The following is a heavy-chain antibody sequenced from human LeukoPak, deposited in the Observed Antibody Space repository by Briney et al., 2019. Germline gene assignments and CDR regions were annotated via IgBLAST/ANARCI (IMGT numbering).Heavy chain of an antibody. J-gene: IGHJ6*03. D-gene: IGHD3-3*01. V-gene: IGHV4-61*08. CDR1: GGSISSGGYY. CDR2: IYTSGST. Sequence: PSETLSLTCTVSGGSISSGGYYWSWIRQHPGKGLEWIGYIYTSGSTNYNPSLKSRVTMSVDTSKNQFSLKLSSVTAADTAVYYCARQGPPDFWSGYPYYMDVWGKGTTVTVSS. CDR3: ARQGPPDFWSGYPYYMDV.